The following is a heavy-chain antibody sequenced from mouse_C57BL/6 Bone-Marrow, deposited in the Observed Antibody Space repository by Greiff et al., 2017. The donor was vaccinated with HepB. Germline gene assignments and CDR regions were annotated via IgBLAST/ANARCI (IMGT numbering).Heavy chain of an antibody. Sequence: QVQLQQSGPELVKPGASVKISCKASGYAFSSSWMNWVKQRPGKGLEWIGRIYPGDGDTNYNGKFKGKATLTADKSSSTAYMQLSSLTSEDSAVYFCARRYYGRDYWGQGTTLTVSS. V-gene: IGHV1-82*01. CDR1: GYAFSSSW. CDR2: IYPGDGDT. J-gene: IGHJ2*01. D-gene: IGHD1-2*01. CDR3: ARRYYGRDY.